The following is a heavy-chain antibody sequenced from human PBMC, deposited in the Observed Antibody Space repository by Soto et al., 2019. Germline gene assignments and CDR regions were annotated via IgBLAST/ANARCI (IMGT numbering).Heavy chain of an antibody. CDR1: GGPMNSYY. V-gene: IGHV4-59*08. CDR3: ATLAPHYYFGMDV. CDR2: IYYTGST. J-gene: IGHJ6*02. D-gene: IGHD3-16*01. Sequence: SDTLSLTCTVSGGPMNSYYWSWIRQPPGKGLEWIGYIYYTGSTNYNPSLKTRVTVSVDTSKNQFSMKLSSVTAADTAVYYCATLAPHYYFGMDVWGQGTTVTVSS.